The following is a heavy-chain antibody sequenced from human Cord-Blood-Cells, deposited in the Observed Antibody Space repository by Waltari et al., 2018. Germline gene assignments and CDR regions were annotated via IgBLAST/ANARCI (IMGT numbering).Heavy chain of an antibody. D-gene: IGHD3-22*01. CDR3: ARHYYYDSSGYYSWCDP. Sequence: QVQLQQWGAGLLKPSETLSLTCAVYGGSFSGYYWSWIRQPPGKGLEWIGEINHSGSTNYNPSITSRFTITVDTAKNQFSLKVSSVTAADTAVYYCARHYYYDSSGYYSWCDPWGQGTLVTVSS. CDR2: INHSGST. J-gene: IGHJ5*02. V-gene: IGHV4-34*01. CDR1: GGSFSGYY.